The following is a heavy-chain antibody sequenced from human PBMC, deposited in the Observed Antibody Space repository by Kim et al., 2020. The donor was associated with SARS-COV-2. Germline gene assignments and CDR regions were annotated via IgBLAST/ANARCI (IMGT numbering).Heavy chain of an antibody. CDR2: IYYSGST. CDR3: ARDMSGYYDSSDPFSPNNYYYYGMDV. D-gene: IGHD3-22*01. CDR1: GGSISSYY. V-gene: IGHV4-59*01. J-gene: IGHJ6*02. Sequence: SETLSLTCTVSGGSISSYYWSWIRQPPGKGLEWIGYIYYSGSTNYNPSLKSRVTISVDTSKNQFSLKLSSVTAADTAVYYCARDMSGYYDSSDPFSPNNYYYYGMDVWGQGTTVTVSS.